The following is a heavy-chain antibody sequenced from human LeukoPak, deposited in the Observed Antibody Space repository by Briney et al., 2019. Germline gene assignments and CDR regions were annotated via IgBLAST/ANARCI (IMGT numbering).Heavy chain of an antibody. CDR1: GFTFSNYW. CDR3: ARVLGATLRYFDY. V-gene: IGHV3-74*01. J-gene: IGHJ4*02. CDR2: VNGDGSTT. Sequence: GGSLRLSCAASGFTFSNYWMHWVRQGPGKGLVWVSRVNGDGSTTRYADSVKGRFTISRDNAKNSLYLQMNSLRAEDTTVYYCARVLGATLRYFDYWGQGTLVTVSS. D-gene: IGHD1-26*01.